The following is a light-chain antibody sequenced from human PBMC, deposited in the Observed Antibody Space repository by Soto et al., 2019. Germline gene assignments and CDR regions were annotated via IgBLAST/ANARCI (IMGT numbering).Light chain of an antibody. CDR1: QSIHTN. CDR3: QHYANCPLT. V-gene: IGKV3-15*01. J-gene: IGKJ4*01. Sequence: EIVMTQSPATLSVSPGERATLSCRAGQSIHTNLAWYQQKPGQAPRLLFYAASTGATGLPARFSGSGSGTEFTLTISSLQAEDFAAYYCQHYANCPLTFGGGTKVDIK. CDR2: AAS.